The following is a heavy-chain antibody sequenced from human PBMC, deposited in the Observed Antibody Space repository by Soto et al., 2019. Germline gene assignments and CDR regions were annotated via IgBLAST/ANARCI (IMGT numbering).Heavy chain of an antibody. J-gene: IGHJ5*02. V-gene: IGHV4-30-4*01. CDR2: IYYTGTT. D-gene: IGHD3-16*01. Sequence: PSETLSLTCTVSGGSLSSGYLYWSWIRQPPGKGLEWIGYIYYTGTTQYNPSLRSGVAMALDTSKNQFSLKLSSVTAADTAVYYCARDITAALGAWFDPCCQATLVTVS. CDR1: GGSLSSGYLY. CDR3: ARDITAALGAWFDP.